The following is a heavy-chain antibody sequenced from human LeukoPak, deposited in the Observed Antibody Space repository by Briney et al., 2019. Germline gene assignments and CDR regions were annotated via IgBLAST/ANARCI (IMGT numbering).Heavy chain of an antibody. CDR3: ARRGYSSGWNRFDY. CDR2: INYSGDTT. J-gene: IGHJ4*02. Sequence: GGSLRLSCAASEFAFSDYAMNWVRQAPGKGLEWVSTINYSGDTTYYADSVTGRFTISRDNAKNSLYLQMNSLRAEDTAVYYCARRGYSSGWNRFDYWGQGTLVTVSS. CDR1: EFAFSDYA. D-gene: IGHD6-25*01. V-gene: IGHV3-23*01.